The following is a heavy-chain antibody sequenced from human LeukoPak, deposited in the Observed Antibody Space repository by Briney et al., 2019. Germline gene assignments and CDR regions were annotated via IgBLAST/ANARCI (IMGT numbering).Heavy chain of an antibody. CDR3: ATGITVTTGGFGP. CDR2: IYYSGST. V-gene: IGHV4-61*01. CDR1: GGSVSSGSYY. Sequence: SETLSLTCTVSGGSVSSGSYYWSWIRQPPGKGLEWIGYIYYSGSTNYNPSLKSRVTISVDTSKNQFSLKLSSVTAVDTAVYYCATGITVTTGGFGPWGQGTLVTVSS. J-gene: IGHJ5*02. D-gene: IGHD4-17*01.